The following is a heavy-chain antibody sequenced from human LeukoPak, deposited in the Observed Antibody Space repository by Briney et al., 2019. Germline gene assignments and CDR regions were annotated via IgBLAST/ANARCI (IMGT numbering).Heavy chain of an antibody. D-gene: IGHD6-13*01. CDR2: ISGSGGST. CDR1: GFTFSSYA. Sequence: GGSLRLSCAASGFTFSSYAMSWVRQAPGKGLEWVSAISGSGGSTYYADSVRGRFTISIDNSKNTLYLQMNSLRAEDTAVYYCAKVEYSSSSLFDYWGQGTLVTVSS. J-gene: IGHJ4*02. V-gene: IGHV3-23*01. CDR3: AKVEYSSSSLFDY.